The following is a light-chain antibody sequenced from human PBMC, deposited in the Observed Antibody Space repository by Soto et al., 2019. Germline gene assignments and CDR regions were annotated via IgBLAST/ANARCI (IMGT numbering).Light chain of an antibody. CDR3: SSYAGSNNLV. CDR1: SSDVGGYHY. Sequence: QSGLTQPPSASGSPGQSVTISCTGTSSDVGGYHYVSWYQQHPGKAPKLMIHEVTKRPSGVPDRFSGSKSGNTASLTVSGLQGEDEADYYCSSYAGSNNLVFGGGTKLTVL. CDR2: EVT. V-gene: IGLV2-8*01. J-gene: IGLJ2*01.